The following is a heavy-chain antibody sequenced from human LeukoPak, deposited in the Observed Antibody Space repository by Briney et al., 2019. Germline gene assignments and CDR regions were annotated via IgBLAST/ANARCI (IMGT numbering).Heavy chain of an antibody. CDR1: GGTFSSYA. J-gene: IGHJ4*02. Sequence: SVKVSCKASGGTFSSYAISWVRQAPGQGLEWMGRIIPILGIANYAQKFQGRVTITADKSTSTAYMELSSLRSEDTAVYYCARDRGYSSSWYEVDYWGQGTLVTVSS. CDR2: IIPILGIA. D-gene: IGHD6-13*01. CDR3: ARDRGYSSSWYEVDY. V-gene: IGHV1-69*04.